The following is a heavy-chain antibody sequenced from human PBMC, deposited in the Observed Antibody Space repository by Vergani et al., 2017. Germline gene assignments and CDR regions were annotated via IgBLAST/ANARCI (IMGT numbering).Heavy chain of an antibody. CDR1: GASVSRGTYY. CDR2: MYTSGHT. D-gene: IGHD3-3*01. J-gene: IGHJ3*02. CDR3: ARLRDFWSGYYTGSDAFDI. V-gene: IGHV4-61*02. Sequence: QVQLQESGPGLLKPSQTLSLTCTVSGASVSRGTYYWTWIRQPAGKKLEWIVRMYTSGHTIYNPSLESRVTMSVDTSKNQFSLQQSSVTAADTAVYYCARLRDFWSGYYTGSDAFDIWGQGTMVTVSS.